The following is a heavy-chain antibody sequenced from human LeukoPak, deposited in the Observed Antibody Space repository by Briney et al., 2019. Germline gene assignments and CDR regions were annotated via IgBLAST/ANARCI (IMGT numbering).Heavy chain of an antibody. J-gene: IGHJ5*02. Sequence: SETLSLTCAVYGGSFSGYYWSWIRQPPGKGLEWIGEINHSGSTNYNPSLKSRVTISVDTSKNQFSLKLSSVTAADTAVYYCARRSTVVGMGWFDPWGQGTLVTVSS. CDR2: INHSGST. D-gene: IGHD2-21*01. CDR3: ARRSTVVGMGWFDP. CDR1: GGSFSGYY. V-gene: IGHV4-34*01.